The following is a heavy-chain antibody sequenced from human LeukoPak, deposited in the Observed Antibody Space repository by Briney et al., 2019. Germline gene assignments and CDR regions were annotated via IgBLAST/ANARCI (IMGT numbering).Heavy chain of an antibody. D-gene: IGHD1-14*01. Sequence: QPGGSLRLSCVASGLTFSSYAMSWVRQAPGKGPEWVSSISGNGGSTYYVDSVKGRFTISRDNSKNTLYLQMNTLRTEDTAVYFCAKDKPIDYWGQGTLVTVSS. CDR1: GLTFSSYA. CDR3: AKDKPIDY. V-gene: IGHV3-23*01. J-gene: IGHJ4*02. CDR2: ISGNGGST.